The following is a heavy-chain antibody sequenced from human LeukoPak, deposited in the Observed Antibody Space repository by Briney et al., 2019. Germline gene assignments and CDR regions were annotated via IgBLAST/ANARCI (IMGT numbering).Heavy chain of an antibody. D-gene: IGHD5-24*01. CDR2: ISSSSSTI. J-gene: IGHJ3*01. V-gene: IGHV3-48*01. CDR3: ARDRDGYNESPQTH. Sequence: QAGGSLRLSCAASGFTFSSYSMNWVRQAPGKGLEWVSYISSSSSTIYYADSVKGRFTIFRDSAKNSLYLQVNSLRAEDTAVYYCARDRDGYNESPQTHWGQGTMVTVSS. CDR1: GFTFSSYS.